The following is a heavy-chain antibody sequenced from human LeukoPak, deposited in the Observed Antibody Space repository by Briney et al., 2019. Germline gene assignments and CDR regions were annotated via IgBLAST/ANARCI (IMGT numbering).Heavy chain of an antibody. Sequence: GRSLRLSCAASGFTFSNYGMHWVRQAPGKGLEWVALISYGGGNKYYAGSVKGRFTISRENAKNSLYLQMNSLRAGDTAVYYCARRGDSRGYYDAFDIWGQGTMVTVSS. D-gene: IGHD3-22*01. CDR1: GFTFSNYG. J-gene: IGHJ3*02. CDR3: ARRGDSRGYYDAFDI. CDR2: ISYGGGNK. V-gene: IGHV3-30*03.